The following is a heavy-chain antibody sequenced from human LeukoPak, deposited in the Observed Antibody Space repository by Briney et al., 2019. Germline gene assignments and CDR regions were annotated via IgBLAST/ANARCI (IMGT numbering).Heavy chain of an antibody. Sequence: GGSLRLSCAASGFTVSSDYITWVRQAPGKGLEWVSVVYSGGETSYAESVMGRFTVSRDNSKNTVYLQMNSLRAEDTAVYFCARGGIAARPSDSWGQGTLVTVSS. J-gene: IGHJ4*02. CDR3: ARGGIAARPSDS. CDR1: GFTVSSDY. CDR2: VYSGGET. V-gene: IGHV3-66*01. D-gene: IGHD6-6*01.